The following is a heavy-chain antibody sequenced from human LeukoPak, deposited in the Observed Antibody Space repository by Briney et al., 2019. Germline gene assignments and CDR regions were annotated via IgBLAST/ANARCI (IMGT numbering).Heavy chain of an antibody. D-gene: IGHD2-21*01. CDR2: ISGSGGST. Sequence: PGGSLRLSCAASGFTFSSYAMSWVRQAPGKGLEWVSAISGSGGSTYYADSVKGRFTISRDNAKNSLYLQMNSLRAEDTAVYYCARDPTSYSYSGYWGQGTLVTVSS. CDR3: ARDPTSYSYSGY. V-gene: IGHV3-23*01. CDR1: GFTFSSYA. J-gene: IGHJ4*02.